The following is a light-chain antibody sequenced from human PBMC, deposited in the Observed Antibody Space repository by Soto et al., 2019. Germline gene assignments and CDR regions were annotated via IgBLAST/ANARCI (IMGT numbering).Light chain of an antibody. CDR3: SSYAGSNNYV. CDR1: SSDVGGYNY. Sequence: QPALTQPPSASGSPGQSVTISCTGTSSDVGGYNYVSWYQQHPGKAPKLMIYEVSKRPSGVPDRFSGSKSGNTASLTVSGLQAEDAADYYCSSYAGSNNYVFGTGTKV. J-gene: IGLJ1*01. CDR2: EVS. V-gene: IGLV2-8*01.